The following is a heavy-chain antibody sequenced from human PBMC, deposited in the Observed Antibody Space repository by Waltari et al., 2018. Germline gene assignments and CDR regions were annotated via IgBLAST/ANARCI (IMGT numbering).Heavy chain of an antibody. V-gene: IGHV4-38-2*01. J-gene: IGHJ2*01. CDR1: GYFISSGYY. CDR3: VRVSNQWYFDL. Sequence: QVQLQESGPGLVKASETLSLTCGVSGYFISSGYYWGWIRRPPGKGLEWIGSIIHSGSTYYKPALKSRVTISVETSKNQFTLNLNTVTAADTAVYYCVRVSNQWYFDLWGRGTLVSVSS. D-gene: IGHD3-3*02. CDR2: IIHSGST.